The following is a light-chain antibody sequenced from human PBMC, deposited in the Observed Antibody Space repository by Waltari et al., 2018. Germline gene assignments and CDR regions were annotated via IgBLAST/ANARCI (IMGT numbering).Light chain of an antibody. Sequence: SYELTQPPSVSVSPGQTASITCSGDILREKYVCWYQQKPGQSPVLVIYQDSKRPSLIPERFSGSNSGNTATLTIGGTQAMDEADYDCQAWDISTASVVFGGGTELTVL. J-gene: IGLJ2*01. CDR1: ILREKY. V-gene: IGLV3-1*01. CDR2: QDS. CDR3: QAWDISTASVV.